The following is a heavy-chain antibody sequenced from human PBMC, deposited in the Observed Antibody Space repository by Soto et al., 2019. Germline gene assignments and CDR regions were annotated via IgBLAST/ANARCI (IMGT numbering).Heavy chain of an antibody. J-gene: IGHJ4*02. V-gene: IGHV5-51*01. D-gene: IGHD2-15*01. CDR1: GYSFTSYW. Sequence: PGESLKISCKGSGYSFTSYWIGWVRQMPGKGLEWMGIIYPGDSDTRYSPSFQGQVTISADKSISTAYLQWSSLKASDTAMYYCARTLTRCSGGSCYYGPFDYWGQGTLVTVSS. CDR2: IYPGDSDT. CDR3: ARTLTRCSGGSCYYGPFDY.